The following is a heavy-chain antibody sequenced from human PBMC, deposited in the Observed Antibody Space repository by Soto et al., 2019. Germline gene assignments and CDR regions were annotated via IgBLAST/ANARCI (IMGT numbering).Heavy chain of an antibody. CDR2: ITNRGTHT. CDR3: ARAHEVAWFNS. CDR1: GFSFSSYT. Sequence: EVQLVESGGGLVKPGESLRLSCAASGFSFSSYTMNWVRQAPGKGLQWVSSITNRGTHTYSADSVKGRFTISRDNDKNSLYLQMNILRAEARAFYFWARAHEVAWFNSWGRETLVPVPS. J-gene: IGHJ5*01. D-gene: IGHD2-15*01. V-gene: IGHV3-21*01.